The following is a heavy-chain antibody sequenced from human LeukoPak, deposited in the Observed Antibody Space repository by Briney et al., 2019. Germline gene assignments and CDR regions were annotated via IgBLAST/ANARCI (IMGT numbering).Heavy chain of an antibody. CDR1: GFTFSSYG. V-gene: IGHV3-30*02. J-gene: IGHJ4*02. CDR3: ARDIVAAGLFFDY. D-gene: IGHD6-13*01. Sequence: GGSLRLSCAASGFTFSSYGMHWVRQAPGKGLEWVAFIRYDGSNKYYADSVKGRFTISRDDAKNSLYLQMNSLRAEDTAVYYRARDIVAAGLFFDYWGQGTLVTVSS. CDR2: IRYDGSNK.